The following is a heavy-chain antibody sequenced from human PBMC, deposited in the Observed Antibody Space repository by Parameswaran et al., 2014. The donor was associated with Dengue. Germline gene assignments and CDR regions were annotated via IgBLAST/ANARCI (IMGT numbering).Heavy chain of an antibody. CDR3: ATDYDILTGSHY. V-gene: IGHV4-34*01. CDR2: INHSGST. J-gene: IGHJ4*02. D-gene: IGHD3-9*01. CDR1: GGSFSGYY. Sequence: SETLSLTCAVYGGSFSGYYWSWIRQPPGKGLEWIGEINHSGSTNYNPSLKSRVTISVDTSKNQFSLKLSSVTAADTAVYYCATDYDILTGSHYWGQGTLVTVSS.